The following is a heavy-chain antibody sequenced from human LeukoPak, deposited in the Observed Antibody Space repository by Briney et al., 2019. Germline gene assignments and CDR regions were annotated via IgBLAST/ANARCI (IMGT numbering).Heavy chain of an antibody. CDR1: GGSISSSGSY. Sequence: PSETLSLTCTVSGGSISSSGSYWGWIRQPPGKGLEWIGNIYYSGSTYYNPSLKSRVTISVDTSKNQFSLKLSSVTAADTAVYYCARLHSSGWYYFDYWGQGTLVTVSS. J-gene: IGHJ4*02. CDR3: ARLHSSGWYYFDY. D-gene: IGHD6-19*01. CDR2: IYYSGST. V-gene: IGHV4-39*01.